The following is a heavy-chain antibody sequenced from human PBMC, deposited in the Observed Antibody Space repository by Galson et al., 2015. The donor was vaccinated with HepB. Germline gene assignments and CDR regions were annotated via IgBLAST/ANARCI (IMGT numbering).Heavy chain of an antibody. J-gene: IGHJ4*02. CDR3: AKDPFMYLMGLYDSSGVGPY. CDR2: IRYDGSNK. V-gene: IGHV3-30*02. CDR1: GFTFSSYG. Sequence: SLRLSCAASGFTFSSYGMHWVRQAPGKGLEWVAFIRYDGSNKYYADSVKGRFTISRDNSKNTLYLQMNSLRAEDTAVYYCAKDPFMYLMGLYDSSGVGPYWGQGTLVTVSS. D-gene: IGHD3-22*01.